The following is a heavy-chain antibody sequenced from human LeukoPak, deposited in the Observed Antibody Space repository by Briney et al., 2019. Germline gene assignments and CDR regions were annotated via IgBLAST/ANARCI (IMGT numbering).Heavy chain of an antibody. CDR2: IYHSGST. CDR3: SAMVTTRGKTAFDY. Sequence: PSETLSLTCTVSGYSISSGYYWGWIRQPPGKGLEWIGSIYHSGSTYYNPSLKSRVTISVDTSKNQFSLRLTSVTAADTAVYYCSAMVTTRGKTAFDYWGQGTLVTVSS. D-gene: IGHD4-17*01. J-gene: IGHJ4*02. V-gene: IGHV4-38-2*02. CDR1: GYSISSGYY.